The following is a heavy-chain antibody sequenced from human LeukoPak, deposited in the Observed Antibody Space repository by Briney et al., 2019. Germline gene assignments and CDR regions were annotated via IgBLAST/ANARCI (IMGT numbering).Heavy chain of an antibody. J-gene: IGHJ4*02. D-gene: IGHD6-19*01. Sequence: SETLSLTCAVYGGSFSGYYWSWIRQPPGKGLEWIGEINHSGSTNYNPSLKSRVTISVDKSKNQFSLKLSSVTAADTAVYYCARERSPSLYSSGWLDYWGQGTLVTVSS. CDR3: ARERSPSLYSSGWLDY. V-gene: IGHV4-34*01. CDR2: INHSGST. CDR1: GGSFSGYY.